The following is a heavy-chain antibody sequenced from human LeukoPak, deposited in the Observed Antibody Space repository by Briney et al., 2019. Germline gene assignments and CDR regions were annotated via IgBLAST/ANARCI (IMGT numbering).Heavy chain of an antibody. D-gene: IGHD3-3*01. V-gene: IGHV3-33*06. J-gene: IGHJ4*02. CDR1: GFTFSSYG. CDR2: IWYDGSNK. CDR3: AKEGGTRASYDFWSGHYEDY. Sequence: GGSLRLSCAASGFTFSSYGMHWVRQAPGKGLEWAAVIWYDGSNKCYADSVKGRFTISRDNSKNTLYLQMNSLRAEDTAVYYCAKEGGTRASYDFWSGHYEDYWGQGTLVTVSS.